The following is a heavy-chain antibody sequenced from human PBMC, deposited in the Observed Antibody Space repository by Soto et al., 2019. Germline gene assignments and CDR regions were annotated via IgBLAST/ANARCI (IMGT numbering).Heavy chain of an antibody. Sequence: GGSLRLSGAVSGFNVMRYWMSWVRQAPGKGLEWVASSEEDGSEIYYLPSVRGRCSISRDRAGNALHLTMNYLSAEDTGVYFCARDSGFDYVNWGQGTLVTVSS. J-gene: IGHJ4*02. V-gene: IGHV3-7*01. CDR1: GFNVMRYW. CDR2: SEEDGSEI. D-gene: IGHD5-12*01. CDR3: ARDSGFDYVN.